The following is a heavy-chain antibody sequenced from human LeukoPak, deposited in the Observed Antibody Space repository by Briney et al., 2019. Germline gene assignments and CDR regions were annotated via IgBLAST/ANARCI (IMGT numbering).Heavy chain of an antibody. J-gene: IGHJ1*01. D-gene: IGHD4-23*01. V-gene: IGHV1-18*01. Sequence: GDSVKVSCKASGYTFTNYGISWVRQAPGQGLEWMGWISAYNGYTDYAQKFQFRVTMTTDTSTSTAYMELRSLRSDDTAVYYCARDKAVTTEVTQHFQHWGQGTLVTVSS. CDR3: ARDKAVTTEVTQHFQH. CDR2: ISAYNGYT. CDR1: GYTFTNYG.